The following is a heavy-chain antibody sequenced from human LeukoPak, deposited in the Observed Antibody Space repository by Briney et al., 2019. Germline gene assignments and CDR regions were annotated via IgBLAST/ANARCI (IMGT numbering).Heavy chain of an antibody. CDR2: IYYSGST. V-gene: IGHV4-59*08. CDR3: ARRGSGNDLGGFDY. Sequence: SETLSLTCTVSGGPISSYYWSWIRQPPGKGLEWIGYIYYSGSTNYNPSLKSRVTISVDTSKNQFSLKLSSVTAADTAVYYCARRGSGNDLGGFDYWGQGTLVTVSS. J-gene: IGHJ4*02. CDR1: GGPISSYY. D-gene: IGHD5-12*01.